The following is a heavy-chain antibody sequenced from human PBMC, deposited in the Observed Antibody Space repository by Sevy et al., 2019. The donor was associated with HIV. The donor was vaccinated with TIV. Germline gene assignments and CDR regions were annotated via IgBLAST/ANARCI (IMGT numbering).Heavy chain of an antibody. CDR1: GYTFTSYD. Sequence: ASVKVSCKASGYTFTSYDINWVRQATGQGLEWMGWMNPNSGNTGCAQTFQGRVTMTRNTSISTAYMELSSLRSEDTAVYYCARASYYDSSGYYPRYGMDVWGQGTTVTVSS. CDR3: ARASYYDSSGYYPRYGMDV. V-gene: IGHV1-8*01. D-gene: IGHD3-22*01. CDR2: MNPNSGNT. J-gene: IGHJ6*02.